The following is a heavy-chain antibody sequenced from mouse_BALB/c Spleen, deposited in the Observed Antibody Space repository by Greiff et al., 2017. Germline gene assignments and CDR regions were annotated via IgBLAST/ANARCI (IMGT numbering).Heavy chain of an antibody. CDR1: GFTFSSFG. CDR3: AREGLLRLRAMDY. V-gene: IGHV5-17*02. Sequence: DVQLQESGGGLVQPGGSRKLSCAASGFTFSSFGMHWVRQAPEKGLEWVAYISSGSSTIYYADTVKGRFTISRDNPKNTLFLQMTSLRSEDTAMYYCAREGLLRLRAMDYWGQGTSVTVSS. D-gene: IGHD1-2*01. CDR2: ISSGSSTI. J-gene: IGHJ4*01.